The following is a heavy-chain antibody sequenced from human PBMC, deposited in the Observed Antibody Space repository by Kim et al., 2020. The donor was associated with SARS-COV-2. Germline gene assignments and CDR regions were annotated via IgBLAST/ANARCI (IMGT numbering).Heavy chain of an antibody. D-gene: IGHD2-15*01. J-gene: IGHJ4*02. CDR1: GFTFSSYG. CDR2: ISSDGSNK. V-gene: IGHV3-33*06. CDR3: AKVGSIDY. Sequence: GGSLRLSCAASGFTFSSYGMHWVRQAPGKGLEWVAGISSDGSNKNYADSVKGRFTISRDNSKNTLYLQMNSLRAEDTAVYYCAKVGSIDYCAEG.